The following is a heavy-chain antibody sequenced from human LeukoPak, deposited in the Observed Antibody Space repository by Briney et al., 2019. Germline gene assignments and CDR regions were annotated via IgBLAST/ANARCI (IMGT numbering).Heavy chain of an antibody. CDR3: ARDKMITFGGVIAHDAFDT. J-gene: IGHJ3*02. D-gene: IGHD3-16*02. CDR2: IYYSGST. CDR1: GGSISSYY. V-gene: IGHV4-59*01. Sequence: SETLSLTCTVSGGSISSYYWSWIRQPPGKGLEWIGYIYYSGSTNYNPSLKSRVTISADTSKNQFSLKLSSVTAADTAVYYCARDKMITFGGVIAHDAFDTWGQGTMVTVSS.